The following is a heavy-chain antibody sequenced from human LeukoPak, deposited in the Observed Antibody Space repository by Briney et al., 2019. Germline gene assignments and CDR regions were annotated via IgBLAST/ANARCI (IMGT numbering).Heavy chain of an antibody. D-gene: IGHD3-10*01. V-gene: IGHV1-8*01. J-gene: IGHJ6*02. CDR3: ARAPDYGSGSYYYYYGMDV. CDR1: GYTFTSYD. Sequence: ASVKVSCKASGYTFTSYDINWVRQATGQGLEWMGWMNPNSGNTGYAQKFQGRVTMTRNTSISTAYMELSSLRSEDTAVYYCARAPDYGSGSYYYYYGMDVWGQGTTVTVSS. CDR2: MNPNSGNT.